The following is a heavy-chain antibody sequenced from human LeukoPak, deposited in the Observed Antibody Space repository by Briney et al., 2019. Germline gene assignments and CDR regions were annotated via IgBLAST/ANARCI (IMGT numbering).Heavy chain of an antibody. D-gene: IGHD3-22*01. V-gene: IGHV4-59*01. CDR2: IYYSGST. Sequence: SETLPLTCTVSGGSISSYYWSWIRQPPGKGLEWIGYIYYSGSTNYNPSLKSRVTISVDTSKNQFSLKLSSVTAADTAVYYCARSDYYDSSGYYGYWGQGTLVTVSS. CDR1: GGSISSYY. CDR3: ARSDYYDSSGYYGY. J-gene: IGHJ4*02.